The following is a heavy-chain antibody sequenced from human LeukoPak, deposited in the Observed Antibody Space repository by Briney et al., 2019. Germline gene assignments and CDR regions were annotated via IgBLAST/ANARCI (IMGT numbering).Heavy chain of an antibody. J-gene: IGHJ4*02. CDR2: IEPGNSA. D-gene: IGHD2/OR15-2a*01. V-gene: IGHV3-53*01. Sequence: GGSLRLCCAAAGFNVSNAFMHLVRQAAGHGLEWVSVIEPGNSAYYADSVQGRFTIPRDKSKNTLYLQMNSLRAEDTGVYYCVKGQGFILHFWGQGTLVTVSS. CDR3: VKGQGFILHF. CDR1: GFNVSNAF.